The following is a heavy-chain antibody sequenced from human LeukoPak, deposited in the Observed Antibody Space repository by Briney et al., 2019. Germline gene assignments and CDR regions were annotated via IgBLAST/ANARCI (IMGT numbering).Heavy chain of an antibody. Sequence: SETLSLTCTVSGGSISSGDYYWSWIRQPPGKGLEWIGYIYYSGSTYYNPSLKSRVTISVDTSKNQFSLKLSSVTAADAAVYYCARGLDSSGPPYWGQGTLVTVSS. D-gene: IGHD3-22*01. CDR2: IYYSGST. J-gene: IGHJ4*02. V-gene: IGHV4-30-4*01. CDR1: GGSISSGDYY. CDR3: ARGLDSSGPPY.